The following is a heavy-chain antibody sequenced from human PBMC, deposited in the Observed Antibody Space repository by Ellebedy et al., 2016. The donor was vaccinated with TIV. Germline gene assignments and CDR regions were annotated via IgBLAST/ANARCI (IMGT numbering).Heavy chain of an antibody. D-gene: IGHD3-10*01. J-gene: IGHJ2*01. V-gene: IGHV3-23*01. Sequence: GESLKISXAASGFTFSSNAMSWVRQAPGKGLEWVSGIIGSAGSTYYADSVKGRFTISRDNSKNTLYLQMNSLRAEDTAVYYCARADLGSGSPYYWWFGLWGRGTLVTVSS. CDR2: IIGSAGST. CDR1: GFTFSSNA. CDR3: ARADLGSGSPYYWWFGL.